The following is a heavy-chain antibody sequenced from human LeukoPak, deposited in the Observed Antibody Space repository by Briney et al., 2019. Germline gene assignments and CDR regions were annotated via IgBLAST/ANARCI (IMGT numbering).Heavy chain of an antibody. CDR1: GGSISSYY. Sequence: SETLSLTCTVSGGSISSYYWSWIRQPPGKGLEWIGYIYYSGSTNYNPSLKSRVTISVDTSKNQFSVKLSSVTAADTAVYYCARDSAEYSSSPDAFDIWGQGTMVTVSS. J-gene: IGHJ3*02. V-gene: IGHV4-59*01. D-gene: IGHD6-6*01. CDR2: IYYSGST. CDR3: ARDSAEYSSSPDAFDI.